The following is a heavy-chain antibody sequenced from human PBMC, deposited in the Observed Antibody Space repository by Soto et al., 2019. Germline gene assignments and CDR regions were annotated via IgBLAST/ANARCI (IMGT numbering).Heavy chain of an antibody. CDR2: IIPIFGTA. CDR3: ARDSPIGSKYSGYDAIDP. Sequence: SVKVSCKASGYTFTSYAISWVRQAPGQGLEWMGGIIPIFGTANYAQKFQGRVTITADESTSTAYMELSSLRSEDTAVYYCARDSPIGSKYSGYDAIDPWGQGTLVTVSS. J-gene: IGHJ5*02. V-gene: IGHV1-69*13. CDR1: GYTFTSYA. D-gene: IGHD5-12*01.